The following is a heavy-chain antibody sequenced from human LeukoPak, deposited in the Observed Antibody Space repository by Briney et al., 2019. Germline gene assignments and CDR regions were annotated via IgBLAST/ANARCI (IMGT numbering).Heavy chain of an antibody. CDR1: GGSFSGYY. Sequence: SETLSLTCAVYGGSFSGYYWSWIRQPPGKGLEWIGEINHSGSTNYNPSLKSRVTISVDTSKNQFSLKLSSVTAADTAVYYCARGPLYYYGSGSYLVYFDYWGQGTLVTVSS. D-gene: IGHD3-10*01. CDR3: ARGPLYYYGSGSYLVYFDY. V-gene: IGHV4-34*01. J-gene: IGHJ4*02. CDR2: INHSGST.